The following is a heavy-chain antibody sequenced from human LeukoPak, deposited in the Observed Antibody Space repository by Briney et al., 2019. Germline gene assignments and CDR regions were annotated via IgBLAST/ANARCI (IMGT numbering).Heavy chain of an antibody. CDR3: ARVGSGGAWFDF. CDR2: VYATGTT. CDR1: SGSIAGYY. J-gene: IGHJ4*02. Sequence: SETLSLTCTVSSGSIAGYYWSWIRQPPGKGLEWIAYVYATGTTNYNPSLKTRATISIDTSKNQLSLTLTSLTATDTAVYYCARVGSGGAWFDFWGQGALVSISS. V-gene: IGHV4-59*01. D-gene: IGHD6-19*01.